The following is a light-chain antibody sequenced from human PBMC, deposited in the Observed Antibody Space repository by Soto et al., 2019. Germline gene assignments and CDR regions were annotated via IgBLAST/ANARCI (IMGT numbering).Light chain of an antibody. CDR3: SSFASTHTYV. CDR1: NSNIGAGYD. Sequence: QSVLTQPPSVSGAPGQRVTISCTGSNSNIGAGYDVNWYQHFPGTAPKLLIYVNTNRPSGVPDRFSGSKSGNTASLTISGLQAEDEADYYCSSFASTHTYVFGTGTKLTVL. V-gene: IGLV1-40*01. CDR2: VNT. J-gene: IGLJ1*01.